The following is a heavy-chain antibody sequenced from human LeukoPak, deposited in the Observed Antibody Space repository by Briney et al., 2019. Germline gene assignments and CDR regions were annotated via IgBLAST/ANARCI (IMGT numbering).Heavy chain of an antibody. D-gene: IGHD2-2*01. CDR2: TWSDGSNK. V-gene: IGHV3-33*01. J-gene: IGHJ3*02. CDR1: GFTFSGYG. CDR3: ARESPVVPSASDAFDI. Sequence: GGSLRLSCVASGFTFSGYGMHWVRQAPGKGLEWVAVTWSDGSNKFYADSVKGRFTISRDNSKNTLYLQMNSLRAEDTAVYYCARESPVVPSASDAFDIWGQGTVVTVSS.